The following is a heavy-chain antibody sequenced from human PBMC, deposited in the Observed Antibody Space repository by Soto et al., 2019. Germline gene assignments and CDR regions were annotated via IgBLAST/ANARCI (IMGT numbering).Heavy chain of an antibody. D-gene: IGHD6-13*01. CDR1: GFDFRGTC. V-gene: IGHV3-30*18. Sequence: GGSLRLSGKACGFDFRGTCIHWVRQAPCKGLEWVAVISYDENTKDYGDSVKGRFTVSRDNSNNTLYLQMHRLTSDDTAVYYCAKVAASSWHDNWFAPSGQRTLIAVCS. CDR3: AKVAASSWHDNWFAP. J-gene: IGHJ5*02. CDR2: ISYDENTK.